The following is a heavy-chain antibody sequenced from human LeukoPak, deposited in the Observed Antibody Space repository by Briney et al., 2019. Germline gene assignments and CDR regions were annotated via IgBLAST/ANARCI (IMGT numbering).Heavy chain of an antibody. CDR2: INQDGSAR. Sequence: QPGGSLRLSCAASGFTFSSYWMIWVRQAPGKGLEWVANINQDGSARYSVDSVKGRFTISRDNAKNSLYLQMNSLRAEDTAVYYCASKQGDYWGQGTLVTVSS. J-gene: IGHJ4*02. CDR1: GFTFSSYW. CDR3: ASKQGDY. V-gene: IGHV3-7*01.